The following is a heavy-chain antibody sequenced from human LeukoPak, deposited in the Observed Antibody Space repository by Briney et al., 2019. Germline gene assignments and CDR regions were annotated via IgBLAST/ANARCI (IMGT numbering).Heavy chain of an antibody. CDR3: ARDRNYCSSTSCYPYYYYYYMDV. V-gene: IGHV3-21*01. CDR2: ISSSSYI. J-gene: IGHJ6*03. Sequence: GGSLRLSCAASGFTFSSYSMNWVRQAPGKGLEWVSSISSSSYIHYADSVKGRFTISRDNAKNSLYLQMNSLRAEDTAVYYCARDRNYCSSTSCYPYYYYYYMDVWGKGTTVTVSS. D-gene: IGHD2-2*01. CDR1: GFTFSSYS.